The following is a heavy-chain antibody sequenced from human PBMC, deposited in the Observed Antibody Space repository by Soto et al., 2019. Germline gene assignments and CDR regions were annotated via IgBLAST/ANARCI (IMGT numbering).Heavy chain of an antibody. CDR2: MSGSGGRT. D-gene: IGHD6-19*01. Sequence: EVQLLESGGGLVQPGGSLRLSCAASGFTFTSYAMSWLRQAPGKGLEWVSAMSGSGGRTNYADSVKGRFTISRDSSKNTLYLEMNSLKAEDTALYYCAKDRYSSGWPGGFDYWSQGTLVTVSS. V-gene: IGHV3-23*01. CDR3: AKDRYSSGWPGGFDY. J-gene: IGHJ4*02. CDR1: GFTFTSYA.